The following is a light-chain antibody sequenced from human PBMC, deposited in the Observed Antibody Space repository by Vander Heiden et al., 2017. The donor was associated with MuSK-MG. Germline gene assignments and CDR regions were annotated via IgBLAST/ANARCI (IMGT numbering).Light chain of an antibody. CDR2: WAS. CDR3: QQDDSGPIT. V-gene: IGKV4-1*01. Sequence: DIVMTQSPDSLAVSLGERATINCKSSQSVLYSSNNKNYLAWYQQKPGQPPKLLIYWASTRESGVPDRFSGSGSGTDFTLTISSLQAEDVALYYCQQDDSGPITFGGGTKVDIK. CDR1: QSVLYSSNNKNY. J-gene: IGKJ4*01.